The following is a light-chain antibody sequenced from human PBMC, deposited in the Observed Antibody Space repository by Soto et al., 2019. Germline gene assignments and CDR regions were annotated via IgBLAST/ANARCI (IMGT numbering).Light chain of an antibody. V-gene: IGKV3-20*01. CDR3: PQYGSSVRT. CDR1: QSVNSGS. J-gene: IGKJ1*01. CDR2: GAT. Sequence: DIALTQSPGTLSLSPGDRAILSCRASQSVNSGSLAWYQQRPGQAPRLLIYGATIRATGIPDKFSGSGSGTDFTLTISRLEPEDFAVYYWPQYGSSVRTFGQGTKVEIK.